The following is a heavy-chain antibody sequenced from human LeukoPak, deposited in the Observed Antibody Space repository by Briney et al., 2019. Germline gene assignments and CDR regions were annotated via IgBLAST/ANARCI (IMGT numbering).Heavy chain of an antibody. CDR1: GGSFSGYY. CDR3: ARVDYYYDSTTDY. D-gene: IGHD3-22*01. V-gene: IGHV4-34*01. Sequence: SETLSLTCAVYGGSFSGYYWSWIRQPPGKWLEWIGEINHSGSTNYNPSLKSRVTISVDTSKNQFSLKLSSVTAADTAVYYCARVDYYYDSTTDYWGQGTLVTVSS. J-gene: IGHJ4*02. CDR2: INHSGST.